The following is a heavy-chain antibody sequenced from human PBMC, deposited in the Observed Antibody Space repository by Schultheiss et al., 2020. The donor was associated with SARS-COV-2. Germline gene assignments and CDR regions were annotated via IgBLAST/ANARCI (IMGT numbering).Heavy chain of an antibody. CDR1: GYIFTDYY. D-gene: IGHD6-13*01. J-gene: IGHJ6*02. CDR2: INPNSGGV. Sequence: ASVKVSCKASGYIFTDYYMQWVRQAPGQGLQWMGWINPNSGGVTYAQEFQGRVTMTRDTSISTAYMELSRLRSDDTAVYYCARESSSWYSYYYGMDVWGQGTTVTVSS. CDR3: ARESSSWYSYYYGMDV. V-gene: IGHV1-2*02.